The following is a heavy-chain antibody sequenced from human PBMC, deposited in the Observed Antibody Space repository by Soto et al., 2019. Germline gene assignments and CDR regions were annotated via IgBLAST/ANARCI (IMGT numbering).Heavy chain of an antibody. CDR3: ARCSGCSCYSYAFYI. CDR2: INNEGSST. J-gene: IGHJ3*02. CDR1: GFTFSKYW. V-gene: IGHV3-74*01. D-gene: IGHD2-15*01. Sequence: EEQLVESGGGLVQPGGSLRLSCVASGFTFSKYWMHWVRQAPGKGLVWVSRINNEGSSTSYADSVKGRFTISRDNAKNTLYLQMNRLRAEDTAVYYCARCSGCSCYSYAFYIWGRGTMVTVSS.